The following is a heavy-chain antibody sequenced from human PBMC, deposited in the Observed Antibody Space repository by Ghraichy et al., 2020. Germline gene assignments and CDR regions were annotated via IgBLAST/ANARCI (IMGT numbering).Heavy chain of an antibody. CDR2: ISGSGGST. V-gene: IGHV3-23*01. D-gene: IGHD4-17*01. Sequence: SCAASGFTFSSYAMSWVRQAPGKGLEWVSAISGSGGSTYYADSVKGRFTISRDNSKNTLYLQMNSLRAEDTAVYYCAKGGDDYGDYRSWGQGTLVTVSS. CDR1: GFTFSSYA. CDR3: AKGGDDYGDYRS. J-gene: IGHJ4*02.